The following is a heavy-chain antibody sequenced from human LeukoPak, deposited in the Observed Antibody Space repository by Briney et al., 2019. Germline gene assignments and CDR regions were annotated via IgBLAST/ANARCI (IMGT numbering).Heavy chain of an antibody. J-gene: IGHJ4*02. CDR3: ARAYSRSYYAFDY. Sequence: GGSLRLSCAASGFTVGSNYMTWVRQAPGKGLEWVSVIYSGGSTYYADSVKGRFTISRDNSNNTLYLQMNSLRAEDAAVYYCARAYSRSYYAFDYWGQGTLVTVSS. D-gene: IGHD1-26*01. CDR2: IYSGGST. CDR1: GFTVGSNY. V-gene: IGHV3-53*01.